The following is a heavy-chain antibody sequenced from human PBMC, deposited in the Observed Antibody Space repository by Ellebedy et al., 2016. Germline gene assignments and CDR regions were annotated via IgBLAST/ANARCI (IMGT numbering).Heavy chain of an antibody. V-gene: IGHV3-53*01. CDR3: ATPTSGYGAFDI. D-gene: IGHD3-3*01. J-gene: IGHJ3*02. CDR1: GFTVSSNY. CDR2: IYSGGTT. Sequence: GESLKISCAASGFTVSSNYVSWVRQAPGKGLEWVSVIYSGGTTHYADSVKGRFTISRDNSKNTLYLQMNSLRAEDTAMYYCATPTSGYGAFDIWGQGTMVTVSS.